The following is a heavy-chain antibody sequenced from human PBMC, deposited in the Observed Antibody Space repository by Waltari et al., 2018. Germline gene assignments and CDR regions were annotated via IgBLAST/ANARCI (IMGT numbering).Heavy chain of an antibody. V-gene: IGHV3-48*03. CDR2: IDSSGSGT. CDR1: GFTLSSYE. Sequence: EVQLVESGGGLVQPGGSLRLSCAASGFTLSSYEMTWVGQAPGKGLEWVSYIDSSGSGTLYADSLKGRFTVSRDNANNSLHLQINSLRAEDTATYYCVRDELGSGSTRVDVWGQGTTVTVSS. CDR3: VRDELGSGSTRVDV. J-gene: IGHJ6*02. D-gene: IGHD1-7*01.